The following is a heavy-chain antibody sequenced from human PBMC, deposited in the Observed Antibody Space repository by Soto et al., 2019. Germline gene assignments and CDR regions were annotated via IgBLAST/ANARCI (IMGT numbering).Heavy chain of an antibody. D-gene: IGHD6-13*01. J-gene: IGHJ4*01. CDR2: ISSSGTTI. CDR1: EFIFSSYE. CDR3: VRFGGAAAGPGDY. Sequence: EVQLVESGGGLVQPGGSLRLSCVASEFIFSSYEMNWVRQAPGRGLEWVSYISSSGTTIYYTDSVKGRFTISRDNAKKSLYLQMNSLRAEDTAVYYCVRFGGAAAGPGDYWGHGTLVTVSS. V-gene: IGHV3-48*03.